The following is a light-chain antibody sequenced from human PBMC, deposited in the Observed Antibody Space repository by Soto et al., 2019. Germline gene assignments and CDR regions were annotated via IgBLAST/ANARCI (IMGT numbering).Light chain of an antibody. Sequence: QSVLTQPPSASGSPGQSVTISCTGTSSDVGRYNYISWYQQRPGKAPKLIIYEVSKRPSGVPDRLSGFKYGNTASLTISGLQAEDEADYYCSSYRSIGSLVFGTGTKVTVL. CDR1: SSDVGRYNY. CDR2: EVS. V-gene: IGLV2-8*01. CDR3: SSYRSIGSLV. J-gene: IGLJ1*01.